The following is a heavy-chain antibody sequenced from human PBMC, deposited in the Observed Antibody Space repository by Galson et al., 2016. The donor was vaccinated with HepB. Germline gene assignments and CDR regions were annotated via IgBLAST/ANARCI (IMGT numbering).Heavy chain of an antibody. J-gene: IGHJ4*02. D-gene: IGHD1-20*01. V-gene: IGHV3-33*01. CDR1: GFTFSSYG. CDR2: IWYDGSNK. Sequence: SLRLSCAASGFTFSSYGMHWVRQAPGKGLEWVAIIWYDGSNKYYAASVKGRFTISRDNSKNTLYLQMNSLSADDTAGYYCARACSAIPYNWNPLYYWGQGTLVTVSS. CDR3: ARACSAIPYNWNPLYY.